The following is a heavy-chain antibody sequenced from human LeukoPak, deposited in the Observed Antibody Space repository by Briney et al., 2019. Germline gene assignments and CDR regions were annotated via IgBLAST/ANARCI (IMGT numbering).Heavy chain of an antibody. CDR1: GFTFSSYA. J-gene: IGHJ4*02. CDR3: ARLSGFSDY. V-gene: IGHV3-23*01. Sequence: GGSLRLSCAASGFTFSSYAMSWVRQAPGKGLAWVSVISGSGGSTNYADSVKGRFTISRDNSKNTLYLQMNSLRAEDTAVYYCARLSGFSDYWGQGTLVTVSS. D-gene: IGHD5-12*01. CDR2: ISGSGGST.